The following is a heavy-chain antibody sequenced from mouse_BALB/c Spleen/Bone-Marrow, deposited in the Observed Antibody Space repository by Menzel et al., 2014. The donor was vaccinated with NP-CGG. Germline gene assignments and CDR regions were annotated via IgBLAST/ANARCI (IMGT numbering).Heavy chain of an antibody. D-gene: IGHD1-1*01. CDR3: ARTYGSSFFAY. CDR2: IYPGDGDT. CDR1: GYVFSSSR. J-gene: IGHJ3*01. Sequence: VESGASVKISCNASGYVFSSSRMNWVKQRPGQGLEWIGRIYPGDGDTNYNGKFKGKATLTADKSSSTAYMQLSSLTSVDSAVYFCARTYGSSFFAYWGQGTLVTVSA. V-gene: IGHV1-82*01.